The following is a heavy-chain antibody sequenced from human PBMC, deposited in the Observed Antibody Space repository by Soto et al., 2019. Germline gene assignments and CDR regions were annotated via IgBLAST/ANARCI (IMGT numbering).Heavy chain of an antibody. CDR1: GDSVSSNSAA. CDR3: QRAYYHILTGHPYYYYYYGMDV. V-gene: IGHV6-1*01. CDR2: TYYRSKWYN. D-gene: IGHD3-9*01. J-gene: IGHJ6*02. Sequence: PSHTLSLTCAISGDSVSSNSAAWNWIRQSPSRGLEWLGRTYYRSKWYNDYAVSVKSRITINPDTSKNQFSLQLNSVTPEDTAVYYCQRAYYHILTGHPYYYYYYGMDVWGQGTTVTVSS.